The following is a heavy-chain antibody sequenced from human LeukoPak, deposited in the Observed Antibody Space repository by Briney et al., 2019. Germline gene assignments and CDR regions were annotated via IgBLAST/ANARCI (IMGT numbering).Heavy chain of an antibody. CDR3: ARDPHRLSHDYSNYWKPDP. D-gene: IGHD4-11*01. Sequence: GGSLRLSCAASGFTFSSYAMHWVRQAPGKGLVWVSRINSDGSSTSYADSVKGRFTISRDNAKNTLYLQMNSLRAEDTAVYYCARDPHRLSHDYSNYWKPDPWGQGTLVTVSS. V-gene: IGHV3-74*01. CDR1: GFTFSSYA. CDR2: INSDGSST. J-gene: IGHJ5*02.